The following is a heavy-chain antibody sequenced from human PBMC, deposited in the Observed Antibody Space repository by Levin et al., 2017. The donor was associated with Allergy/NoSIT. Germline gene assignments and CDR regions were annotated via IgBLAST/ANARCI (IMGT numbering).Heavy chain of an antibody. Sequence: GGSLRLSCKGSGYSFTSSWIGWMRQMPGKGLEWMGIIYPGDSDTKYSPSFQGQVTMSADKSISTAYLQWNSLKASDTAMYYCARLGRHSSAYYRFDPWGQGTLVTVSS. D-gene: IGHD5-12*01. V-gene: IGHV5-51*01. CDR3: ARLGRHSSAYYRFDP. CDR2: IYPGDSDT. CDR1: GYSFTSSW. J-gene: IGHJ5*02.